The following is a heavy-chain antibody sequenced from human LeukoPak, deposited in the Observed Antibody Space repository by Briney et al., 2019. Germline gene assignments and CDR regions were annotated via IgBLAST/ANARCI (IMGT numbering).Heavy chain of an antibody. Sequence: GGSLRLSCVASGFIFGSYSMNWVRQAPGKGLEWISYITSDASTKSYADSVKGRLTTSRNNDRNSLYLQMNSLRAEDTAMYYCARGNLGAFAPWGQGTLVTVSS. CDR3: ARGNLGAFAP. V-gene: IGHV3-48*01. D-gene: IGHD1-26*01. CDR2: ITSDASTK. CDR1: GFIFGSYS. J-gene: IGHJ5*02.